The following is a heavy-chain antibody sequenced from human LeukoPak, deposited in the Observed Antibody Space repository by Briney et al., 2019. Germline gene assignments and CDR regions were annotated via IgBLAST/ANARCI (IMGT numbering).Heavy chain of an antibody. Sequence: SETLSLTCSVSSGSMFSYYWSWIRQPPGKGLEWVGYIYYTGSTNYNPSLKSRVTISLDTSKKQFSLKLSSVTAADTAVYYCASSYMGMTTINFDSWGQGTLVTVSS. CDR3: ASSYMGMTTINFDS. D-gene: IGHD3-9*01. J-gene: IGHJ4*02. V-gene: IGHV4-59*01. CDR1: SGSMFSYY. CDR2: IYYTGST.